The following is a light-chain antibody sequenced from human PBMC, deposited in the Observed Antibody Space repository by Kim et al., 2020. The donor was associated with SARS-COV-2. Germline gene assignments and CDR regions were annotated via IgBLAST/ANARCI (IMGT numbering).Light chain of an antibody. Sequence: ATINCQSGQSVLYSSNNKNYLAWYQQKPGQPPKLLIYWASTRESGVPDRCSGSGSGTDFTLTISSLQAEDVAVYYCQQYYSTPRTFGQGTKVDIK. V-gene: IGKV4-1*01. CDR1: QSVLYSSNNKNY. CDR3: QQYYSTPRT. CDR2: WAS. J-gene: IGKJ1*01.